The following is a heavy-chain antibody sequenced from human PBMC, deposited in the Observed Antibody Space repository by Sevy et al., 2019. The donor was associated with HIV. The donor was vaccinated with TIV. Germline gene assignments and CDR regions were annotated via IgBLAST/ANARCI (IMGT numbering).Heavy chain of an antibody. Sequence: SETLSLTCTVSGGSISSSSYYWGWIRQPPGKGLEWIGSIYYSGSTYYNPSLKSRVTISVDTSKTQFSLKLSSVTAADTAVYYCARQGSSSSFNYYYYYGMDVWGQGTTVTVSS. CDR3: ARQGSSSSFNYYYYYGMDV. D-gene: IGHD6-6*01. CDR1: GGSISSSSYY. CDR2: IYYSGST. V-gene: IGHV4-39*01. J-gene: IGHJ6*02.